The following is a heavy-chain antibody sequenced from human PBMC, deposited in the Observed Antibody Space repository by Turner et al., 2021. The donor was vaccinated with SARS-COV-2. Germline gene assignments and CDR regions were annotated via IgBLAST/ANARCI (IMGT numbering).Heavy chain of an antibody. CDR1: GCTFPSYY. D-gene: IGHD3-22*01. CDR2: LKPSGGDT. V-gene: IGHV1-46*03. CDR3: ARGRGQGSSGDYYYGVDV. Sequence: QVQLVQSGAEVKKPVASVTVSCKASGCTFPSYYMHWVRQAPGQGLEWMGILKPSGGDTTYAQQFHGRVTMTSDTSTSTVYMELSSLISEETAVDFCARGRGQGSSGDYYYGVDVWGQGTMVTVSS. J-gene: IGHJ6*02.